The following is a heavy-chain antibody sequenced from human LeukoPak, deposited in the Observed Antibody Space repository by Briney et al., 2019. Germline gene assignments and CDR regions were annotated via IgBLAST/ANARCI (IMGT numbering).Heavy chain of an antibody. D-gene: IGHD2-8*01. CDR2: IKSSGSSI. Sequence: GGSLRLSCATSGFTFGYYEMNWVRQAPGKGLEWVSYIKSSGSSIYYADSVKGRFTISRDNAKNSLYLQMNSLRAEDTAVYYCTRGTDGLWDFWGQGTLVTVSS. V-gene: IGHV3-48*03. CDR3: TRGTDGLWDF. J-gene: IGHJ4*02. CDR1: GFTFGYYE.